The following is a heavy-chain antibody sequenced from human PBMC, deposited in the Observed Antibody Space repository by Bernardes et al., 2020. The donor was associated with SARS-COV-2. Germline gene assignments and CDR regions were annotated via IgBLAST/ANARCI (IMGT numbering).Heavy chain of an antibody. V-gene: IGHV3-30*18. D-gene: IGHD3-3*01. J-gene: IGHJ6*02. Sequence: GRSLCLSCAASGFTFSSYGVHWVRQAPGSGLEWVAVISYDGSNKYYADSVKGRFTISRDNSKNTLYLQMNSLRAEDTAVYYCAKSVISPYDFWSGYYPVYYYYYGMDVWGQGTTVTVSS. CDR3: AKSVISPYDFWSGYYPVYYYYYGMDV. CDR2: ISYDGSNK. CDR1: GFTFSSYG.